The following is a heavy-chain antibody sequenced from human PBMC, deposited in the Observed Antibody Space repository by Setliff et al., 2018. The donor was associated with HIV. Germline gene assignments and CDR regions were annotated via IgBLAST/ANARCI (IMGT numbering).Heavy chain of an antibody. J-gene: IGHJ5*02. D-gene: IGHD2-2*01. Sequence: PGGSLRLSCAASGFTFSSSAMSWVRQAPGKGLEWVSAITRSGDITTYADSVKGRFTISRDNSKSTLFPQMNSLRAEDTAVYYCARDSGSTSWYSSWGQGALVTVSS. V-gene: IGHV3-23*01. CDR2: ITRSGDIT. CDR3: ARDSGSTSWYSS. CDR1: GFTFSSSA.